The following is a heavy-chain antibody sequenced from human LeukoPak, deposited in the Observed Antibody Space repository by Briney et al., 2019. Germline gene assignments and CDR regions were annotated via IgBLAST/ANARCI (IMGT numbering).Heavy chain of an antibody. J-gene: IGHJ6*04. CDR1: GYTLTELS. D-gene: IGHD3-3*01. V-gene: IGHV1-24*01. Sequence: ASVEVSCKVSGYTLTELSMHWVRQAPGKGLEWMGGFDPEDGETIYAQKFQGRVTMTEDTSTDTAYMELSSLRSEDTAVYYCATDLPTSYDFWSGAGGVWGKGTTVTVSS. CDR2: FDPEDGET. CDR3: ATDLPTSYDFWSGAGGV.